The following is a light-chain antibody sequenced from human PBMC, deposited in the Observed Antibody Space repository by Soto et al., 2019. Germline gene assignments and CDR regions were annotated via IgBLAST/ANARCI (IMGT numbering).Light chain of an antibody. Sequence: DIQMTQSPSSLSASVGDTVTITCRASQDIREYLAWYQQRPGKVPNLLIYGASTLQSGIPSRFSGSGSGTEFTLTISSLQPEDVATYYCQKYNSGPLTFGRGTKVEIK. CDR2: GAS. J-gene: IGKJ4*01. CDR3: QKYNSGPLT. CDR1: QDIREY. V-gene: IGKV1-27*01.